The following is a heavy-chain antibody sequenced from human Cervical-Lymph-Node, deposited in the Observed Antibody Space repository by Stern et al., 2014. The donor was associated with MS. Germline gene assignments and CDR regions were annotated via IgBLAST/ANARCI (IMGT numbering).Heavy chain of an antibody. J-gene: IGHJ6*02. V-gene: IGHV1-2*06. Sequence: VQLVESGAEVKKPGASVKVSCKASGYTFTAYYIHWVRQAPGQGLEWMARIIPNSGGTDYPQKFQGRVTMTRDTSISTAYMELSRLRSDDTAVYYCASGPYTMDVWGQGTTVTVSS. CDR2: IIPNSGGT. CDR1: GYTFTAYY. CDR3: ASGPYTMDV.